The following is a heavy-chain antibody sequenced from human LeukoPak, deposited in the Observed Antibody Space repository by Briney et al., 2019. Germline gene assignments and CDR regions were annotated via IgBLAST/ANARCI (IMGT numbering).Heavy chain of an antibody. J-gene: IGHJ4*02. CDR3: ARFKTIVVVPAASFDY. D-gene: IGHD2-2*01. CDR2: IYHSGST. CDR1: GGSVSSGDYY. Sequence: SQTLSLTCTVSGGSVSSGDYYWSWIRQPPGKGLEWIGYIYHSGSTYYNPSLKSRVTISVDRSKNQFSLKLSSVTAADTAVYYCARFKTIVVVPAASFDYWGQGTLVTVSS. V-gene: IGHV4-30-2*01.